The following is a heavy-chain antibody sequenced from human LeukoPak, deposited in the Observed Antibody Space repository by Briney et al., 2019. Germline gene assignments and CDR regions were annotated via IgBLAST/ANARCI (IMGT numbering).Heavy chain of an antibody. J-gene: IGHJ4*02. CDR2: IYYSGST. D-gene: IGHD3-22*01. CDR3: ARGHYYYDSSGYSSMYYFDY. V-gene: IGHV4-59*01. Sequence: NPSETLSLTCTVSGGSISSYYWSWIRQPPGKGLEWIGYIYYSGSTNYNPSLKSRVTISVDTSKNQFSLKLSSVTAADTAVYYCARGHYYYDSSGYSSMYYFDYWGQGTLVTVSS. CDR1: GGSISSYY.